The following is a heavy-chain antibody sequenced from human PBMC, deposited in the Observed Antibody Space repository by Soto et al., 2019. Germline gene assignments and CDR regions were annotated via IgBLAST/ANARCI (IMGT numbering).Heavy chain of an antibody. J-gene: IGHJ4*02. CDR2: ISWTSGSI. V-gene: IGHV3-9*01. D-gene: IGHD6-19*01. CDR3: AKDGLNWGGYSSGSSRY. CDR1: GFTFDDYA. Sequence: EVQLVECGGGLVQPGRSLRLSCAASGFTFDDYAMHWVRQAPGKGLEWVSGISWTSGSIGYADSVKGRFTISRDNAKNSMYLQMKSLRAEDTALYYCAKDGLNWGGYSSGSSRYWCQGTLVPVSS.